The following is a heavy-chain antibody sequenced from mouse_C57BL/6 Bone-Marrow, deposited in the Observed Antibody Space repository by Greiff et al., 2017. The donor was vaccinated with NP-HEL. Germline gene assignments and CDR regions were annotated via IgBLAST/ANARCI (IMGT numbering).Heavy chain of an antibody. Sequence: EVMLVESGGGLVQPGGSLKLSCAASGFTFSDYGMAWVRQAPRKGPEWVAFISNLAYSIYYADTVTGRFTIARENAKNTLYLEMSSLRSEDTAMYYCARDNWDGYAMDYWGQGTSVTVSS. J-gene: IGHJ4*01. CDR1: GFTFSDYG. CDR2: ISNLAYSI. CDR3: ARDNWDGYAMDY. D-gene: IGHD4-1*01. V-gene: IGHV5-15*01.